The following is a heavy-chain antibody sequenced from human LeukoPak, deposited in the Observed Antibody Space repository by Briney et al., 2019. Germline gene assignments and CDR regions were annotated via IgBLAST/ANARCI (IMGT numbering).Heavy chain of an antibody. D-gene: IGHD5-12*01. Sequence: ASVKVSCKPSGGTFSSYAISWVRQAPGQGLEWMGGIIPIFGTANYAQKFQGRVTITADESTSTAYMELSSLRSEDTAVYYCARGPHGYSGYDALDYWGQGTLVTVSS. CDR3: ARGPHGYSGYDALDY. CDR1: GGTFSSYA. V-gene: IGHV1-69*13. CDR2: IIPIFGTA. J-gene: IGHJ4*02.